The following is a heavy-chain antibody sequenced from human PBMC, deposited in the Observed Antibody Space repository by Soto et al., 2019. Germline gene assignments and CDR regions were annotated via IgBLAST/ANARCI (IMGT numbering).Heavy chain of an antibody. CDR3: ARGSSGWPYYFDY. CDR2: INQSGNT. CDR1: GGSLSTYY. J-gene: IGHJ4*02. V-gene: IGHV4-34*01. Sequence: SETLSLTCAFYGGSLSTYYWTWIRQPPGKGLEWIGEINQSGNTNYNPSLKSRVTISIDTSTNQFSLKLSSVTAEDTAVYYCARGSSGWPYYFDYWGQGTLVTVSS. D-gene: IGHD6-19*01.